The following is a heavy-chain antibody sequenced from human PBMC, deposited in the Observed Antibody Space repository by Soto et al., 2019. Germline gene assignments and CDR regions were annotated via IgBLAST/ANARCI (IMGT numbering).Heavy chain of an antibody. Sequence: PVGSLRLSCAASGFTFSTYEMNWVRQAPGKGLEWVSYISDSGTIIYYADSVKGRFTISRDNAKNSLYLQMNSLRAEDTAVYYCARDEGSSSWPKTFDYWGQGTLVTVSS. J-gene: IGHJ4*02. CDR1: GFTFSTYE. V-gene: IGHV3-48*03. CDR2: ISDSGTII. CDR3: ARDEGSSSWPKTFDY. D-gene: IGHD6-13*01.